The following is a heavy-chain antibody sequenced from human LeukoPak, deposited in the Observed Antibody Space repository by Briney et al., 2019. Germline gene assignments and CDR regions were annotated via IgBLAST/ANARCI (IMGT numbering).Heavy chain of an antibody. CDR3: ARDQCASRTWLFGP. CDR1: GYTFSANW. Sequence: ASVKVSFKASGYTFSANWIHWVRQAPGQGLEWMGIINPNDVMTRYAQRFQGRVTLTRDMSTSSVYMELSSLTSDDTAVYYCARDQCASRTWLFGPWGQGTLVTISS. D-gene: IGHD3-9*01. J-gene: IGHJ5*02. V-gene: IGHV1-46*01. CDR2: INPNDVMT.